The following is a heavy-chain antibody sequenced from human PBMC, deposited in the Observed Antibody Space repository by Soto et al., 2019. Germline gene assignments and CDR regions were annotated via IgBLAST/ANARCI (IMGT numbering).Heavy chain of an antibody. CDR2: IYYSGST. CDR1: DDSISSGDYY. Sequence: SETLSHTGTVCDDSISSGDYYWSWIRQPPGKGLEWIGYIYYSGSTYYNPSLKSRVTISVDTSKNQFSLKLSSVTAADTAVYYCARHGVAAANDYWGQGTLVTVS. V-gene: IGHV4-30-4*01. D-gene: IGHD6-13*01. CDR3: ARHGVAAANDY. J-gene: IGHJ4*02.